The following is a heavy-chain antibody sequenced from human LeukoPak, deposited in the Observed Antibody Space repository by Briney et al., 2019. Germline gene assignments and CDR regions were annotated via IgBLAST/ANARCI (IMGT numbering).Heavy chain of an antibody. CDR1: GFTFSNYA. CDR3: ARKGSRRPSPEGV. CDR2: ISYDGAKK. J-gene: IGHJ4*02. Sequence: GGSLRLSCAASGFTFSNYAMYWVRQAPGRGLEWVAVISYDGAKKYYVDSVKGRFTISRDNAKNSLSLQMDSLRAEDTAVYFCARKGSRRPSPEGVWGQGTLVTVSS. D-gene: IGHD1-14*01. V-gene: IGHV3-30*03.